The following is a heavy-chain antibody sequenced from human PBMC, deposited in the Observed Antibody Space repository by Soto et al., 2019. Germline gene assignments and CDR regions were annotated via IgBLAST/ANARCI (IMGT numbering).Heavy chain of an antibody. J-gene: IGHJ4*02. CDR3: ARGLDLTYYYGSGSYSMDY. CDR2: INHSGST. Sequence: TSETLSLTCAVYGGSFSGYYGSWIRQPPGKGLEWIGEINHSGSTNYNPSLKSRVTISVDTSKNQFSLKLSSVTAADTAVYYCARGLDLTYYYGSGSYSMDYWGQGTLVTVSS. CDR1: GGSFSGYY. D-gene: IGHD3-10*01. V-gene: IGHV4-34*01.